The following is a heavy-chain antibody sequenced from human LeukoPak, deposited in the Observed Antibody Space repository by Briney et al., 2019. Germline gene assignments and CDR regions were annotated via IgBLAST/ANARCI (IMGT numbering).Heavy chain of an antibody. CDR3: ARDEIVVVVAATEVYYYYGMDV. CDR2: TYYRSKWYN. V-gene: IGHV6-1*01. Sequence: SQTLSLTCAISGDSASSNSAAWNWIRQSPSRGLEWLGRTYYRSKWYNDYAVSVKSRITINPDTSKNQFSLQLNSVTPEDTAVYYCARDEIVVVVAATEVYYYYGMDVWGQGTTVTVSS. CDR1: GDSASSNSAA. J-gene: IGHJ6*02. D-gene: IGHD2-15*01.